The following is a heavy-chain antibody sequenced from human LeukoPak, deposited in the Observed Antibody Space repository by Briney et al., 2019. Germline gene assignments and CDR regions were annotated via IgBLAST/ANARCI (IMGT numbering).Heavy chain of an antibody. CDR1: GFTFSNYG. D-gene: IGHD5-18*01. CDR2: LSSSSSLI. Sequence: GGPLRLSCAASGFTFSNYGVYWFRQAAGEGPEWISYLSSSSSLIYYADPVKGRFTISRDNAKHSLYLQMNSLRGEDRAVYICARVGLGYRYYNWFLPWGRGTLVALSS. V-gene: IGHV3-48*01. CDR3: ARVGLGYRYYNWFLP. J-gene: IGHJ5*02.